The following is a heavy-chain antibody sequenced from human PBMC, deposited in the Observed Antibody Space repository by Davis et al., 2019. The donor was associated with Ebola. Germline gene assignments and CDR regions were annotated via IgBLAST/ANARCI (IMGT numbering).Heavy chain of an antibody. J-gene: IGHJ4*02. CDR2: INPNSGGT. Sequence: ASVKVSCKASGYTFTGYYMHWVRQAPGQGLEWMGWINPNSGGTNYAQKFQGWVTITRDTSISTAYMELSRLRSDDTAVYYCARHNWNYKGGFDYWGQGTLVTVSS. CDR3: ARHNWNYKGGFDY. D-gene: IGHD1-7*01. CDR1: GYTFTGYY. V-gene: IGHV1-2*04.